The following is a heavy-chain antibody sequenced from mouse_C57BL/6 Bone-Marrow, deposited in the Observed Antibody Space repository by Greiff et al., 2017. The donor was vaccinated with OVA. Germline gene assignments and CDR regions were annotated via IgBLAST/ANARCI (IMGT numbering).Heavy chain of an antibody. Sequence: EVQLVESGGGLVKPGGSLKLSCAASGFIFSSYTMSWVRQTPEKRLEWVATISGGGGNTYYPDSVKGRFTISRDNAKNTLYLQMSSLRSEDTALYYCARPRITTVVEGYFDVWGTGTTVTVSS. CDR2: ISGGGGNT. CDR3: ARPRITTVVEGYFDV. CDR1: GFIFSSYT. J-gene: IGHJ1*03. V-gene: IGHV5-9*01. D-gene: IGHD1-1*01.